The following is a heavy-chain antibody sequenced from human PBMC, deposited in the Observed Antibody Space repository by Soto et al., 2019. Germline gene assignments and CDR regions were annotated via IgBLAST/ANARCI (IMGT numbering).Heavy chain of an antibody. D-gene: IGHD4-4*01. J-gene: IGHJ6*02. V-gene: IGHV3-48*03. CDR3: ARDPAIYSGKFDYGLDV. Sequence: GGSLRLSCAVSGFTSSNYEMNWVRQAPGKGLEWVSCIGTSGRTIYYADSVRGRFTISRDNAKNSLYLQMNSLRAEDTAVYYCARDPAIYSGKFDYGLDVWGQGTTVTVSS. CDR1: GFTSSNYE. CDR2: IGTSGRTI.